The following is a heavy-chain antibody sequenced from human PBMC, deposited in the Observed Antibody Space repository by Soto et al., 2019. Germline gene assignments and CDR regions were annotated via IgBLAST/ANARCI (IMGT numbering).Heavy chain of an antibody. J-gene: IGHJ6*02. V-gene: IGHV3-23*01. D-gene: IGHD3-9*01. CDR1: GFTFSSYA. CDR2: ISGSGGST. Sequence: GGSLRLSCAASGFTFSSYAMSWVRQAPGKGLEWVSAISGSGGSTYYADSVKGRFTISRDNSKNTLYLQMNSLRAEDTAVYYCAKDHQYYDILTGYYPEIAVYGMDVWGQGTTVTVSS. CDR3: AKDHQYYDILTGYYPEIAVYGMDV.